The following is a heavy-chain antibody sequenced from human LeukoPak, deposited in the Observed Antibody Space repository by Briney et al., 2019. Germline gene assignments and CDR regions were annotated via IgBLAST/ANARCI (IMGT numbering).Heavy chain of an antibody. Sequence: GGSLRLSCAASGFTFSSYTMNWVRQTPGKGLEWVANIKQDGSEKYYVDSVKGRFTISRDNARNSLYLQMNSLRAEDTVVYYCARSWGLTITSCHDYWGQGTLVTVSS. D-gene: IGHD2-2*01. CDR2: IKQDGSEK. V-gene: IGHV3-7*01. CDR3: ARSWGLTITSCHDY. CDR1: GFTFSSYT. J-gene: IGHJ4*02.